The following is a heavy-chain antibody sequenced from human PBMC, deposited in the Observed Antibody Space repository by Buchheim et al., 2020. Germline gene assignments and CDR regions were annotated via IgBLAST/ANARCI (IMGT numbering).Heavy chain of an antibody. CDR1: GYTFTSYY. CDR2: INPSGGST. CDR3: ARDSIVPGIAAAGAFDY. D-gene: IGHD6-13*01. Sequence: QVQLVQSGAEVKKPGASVKVSYKASGYTFTSYYMHWVRQAPGQGLEWMGIINPSGGSTSYAQKFQGRVTMTRDTSTSTVYMELSSLRSEDTAVYYCARDSIVPGIAAAGAFDYWGQGTL. V-gene: IGHV1-46*01. J-gene: IGHJ4*02.